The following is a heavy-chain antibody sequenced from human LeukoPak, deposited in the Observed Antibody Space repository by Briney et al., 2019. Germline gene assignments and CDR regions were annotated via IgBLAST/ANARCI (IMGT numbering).Heavy chain of an antibody. CDR3: VREGVGPIDDAFDI. D-gene: IGHD1-26*01. CDR2: INHSGST. J-gene: IGHJ3*02. Sequence: KPSETLSLTCAVYGGSFSGYYWSWIRQPPGKGLEWIGEINHSGSTNYNPSLKSRVTMSIDTTRSQFSLRLTSVTAADTAVYYCVREGVGPIDDAFDIWGQGTMVTVSS. V-gene: IGHV4-34*01. CDR1: GGSFSGYY.